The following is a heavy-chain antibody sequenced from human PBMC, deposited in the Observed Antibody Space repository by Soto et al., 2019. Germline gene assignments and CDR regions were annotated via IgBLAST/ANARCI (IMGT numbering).Heavy chain of an antibody. Sequence: SETLSLTCAVYGGSFSGYYWRWIRQPPGKGLEWIGEINHSGSTNYNPSLKSRVTISVDTSKNQFSLKLSSVTAADTAVYYCARGVILALFAPFDPWGKGTTVTVSS. V-gene: IGHV4-34*01. CDR1: GGSFSGYY. J-gene: IGHJ6*04. D-gene: IGHD2-21*01. CDR3: ARGVILALFAPFDP. CDR2: INHSGST.